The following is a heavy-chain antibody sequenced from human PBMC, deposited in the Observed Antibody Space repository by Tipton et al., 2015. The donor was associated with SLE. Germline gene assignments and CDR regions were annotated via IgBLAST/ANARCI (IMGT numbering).Heavy chain of an antibody. Sequence: GSLRLSCAASGFTFGSYAMSWVRQAPGKGLEWVSRISGSGGTKYYADSVKGRFTISRDNAKNSLYLQMNSLRAEDTAVYYCASASRAAYDSGSSFAYWGQGTLVTVSS. D-gene: IGHD3-10*01. CDR3: ASASRAAYDSGSSFAY. CDR1: GFTFGSYA. J-gene: IGHJ4*02. CDR2: ISGSGGTK. V-gene: IGHV3-23*01.